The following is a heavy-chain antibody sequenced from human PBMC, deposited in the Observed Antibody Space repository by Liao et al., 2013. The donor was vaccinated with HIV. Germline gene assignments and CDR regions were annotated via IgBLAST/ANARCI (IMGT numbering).Heavy chain of an antibody. CDR3: ARYLGWGDTAMADAFDI. CDR2: MDHSGNT. V-gene: IGHV4-39*07. CDR1: GASISSSSYY. Sequence: QLQLQESGPGLVKPSETLSLTCSVSGASISSSSYYWGWIRQPPGKGLEWIGSMDHSGNTYDNPSLKSRVTISVDTSKNQFSLKLSSVTAADTAVYYCARYLGWGDTAMADAFDIWGQGTMVTVSS. J-gene: IGHJ3*02. D-gene: IGHD5-18*01.